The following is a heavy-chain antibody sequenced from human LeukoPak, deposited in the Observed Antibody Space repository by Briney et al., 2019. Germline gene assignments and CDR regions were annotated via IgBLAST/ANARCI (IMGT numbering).Heavy chain of an antibody. D-gene: IGHD1-1*01. CDR2: IRSKAYGGTT. CDR1: GFTFGDYA. V-gene: IGHV3-49*04. CDR3: TREIAIPVQLERRSYYYYGMDV. Sequence: GGFLRLSCTASGFTFGDYAMSWVRQAPGKGLEWVGFIRSKAYGGTTEYAASVKGRFTISRDDSKSIAYLQMNSLKTEDTAVYYCTREIAIPVQLERRSYYYYGMDVWGKGTTVTVSS. J-gene: IGHJ6*04.